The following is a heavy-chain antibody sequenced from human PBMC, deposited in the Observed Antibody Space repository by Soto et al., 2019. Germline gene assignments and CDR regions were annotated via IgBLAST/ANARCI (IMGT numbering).Heavy chain of an antibody. CDR2: ISAYSGNT. J-gene: IGHJ4*01. D-gene: IGHD2-2*01. Sequence: ASVKVSCKASGYIFSNYGISWVRQAPGQGLQWMGWISAYSGNTDYGQNLQGRDTMTTDTSTSTAYMELRSLRSDDTAVYYCARVSEYCTGTSCHDYWGQGTLVTVSS. V-gene: IGHV1-18*01. CDR3: ARVSEYCTGTSCHDY. CDR1: GYIFSNYG.